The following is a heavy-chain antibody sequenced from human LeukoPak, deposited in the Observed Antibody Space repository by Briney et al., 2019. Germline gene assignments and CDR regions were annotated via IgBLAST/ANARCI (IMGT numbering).Heavy chain of an antibody. CDR1: GFTFSSYS. J-gene: IGHJ4*02. V-gene: IGHV3-7*01. D-gene: IGHD5-12*01. Sequence: LGGSLRLSCAASGFTFSSYSMNWVRQAPGKGLEWVANIKPDGGDKYYVDSVKGRFTISRDNAKNSLYLQMNSLRAEDTAIYYCAREPYEKGEDYWGQGTLVTVSS. CDR2: IKPDGGDK. CDR3: AREPYEKGEDY.